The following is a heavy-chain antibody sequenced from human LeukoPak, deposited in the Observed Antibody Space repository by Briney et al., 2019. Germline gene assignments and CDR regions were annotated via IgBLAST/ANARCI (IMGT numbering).Heavy chain of an antibody. V-gene: IGHV3-21*01. J-gene: IGHJ4*02. CDR3: ARSPRSMVRGVITHDY. CDR2: ISSSSSYI. Sequence: GGSLRLSCAASGFTFSSYSMNVVRQAPGKGLEWVSSISSSSSYIYYADSVKGRFTISRDNAKNSLYLQMNSLRAEDTAVYYCARSPRSMVRGVITHDYWGQGTLVTVSS. D-gene: IGHD3-10*01. CDR1: GFTFSSYS.